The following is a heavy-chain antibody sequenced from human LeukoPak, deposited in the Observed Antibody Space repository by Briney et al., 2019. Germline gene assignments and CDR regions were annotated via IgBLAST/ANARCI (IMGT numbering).Heavy chain of an antibody. CDR2: IYSGGST. V-gene: IGHV3-53*01. CDR3: TRDGFSSGYPYDAFDI. Sequence: GGSLRLSCAASGFTVSSNYMSWVRQAPGKGLEWVSVIYSGGSTYYADSVKGRFTISRDNSKNTLYLQMNSLRAEDTAVYYCTRDGFSSGYPYDAFDIWGQGTMVTVSS. D-gene: IGHD3-22*01. CDR1: GFTVSSNY. J-gene: IGHJ3*02.